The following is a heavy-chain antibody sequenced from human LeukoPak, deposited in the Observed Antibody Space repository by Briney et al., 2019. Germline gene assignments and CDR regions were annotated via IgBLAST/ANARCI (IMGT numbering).Heavy chain of an antibody. D-gene: IGHD1-26*01. Sequence: GGSLRLSCAASGFTFSTYAMSWVRQAPGKGLECVSTINTSGGSTHYADSVKGRFTISRDNAKNSLYLQMNSLRAEDTAVYYCARDLRRYSGSYGDAFDIWGQGTMVTVSS. J-gene: IGHJ3*02. CDR3: ARDLRRYSGSYGDAFDI. V-gene: IGHV3-23*01. CDR1: GFTFSTYA. CDR2: INTSGGST.